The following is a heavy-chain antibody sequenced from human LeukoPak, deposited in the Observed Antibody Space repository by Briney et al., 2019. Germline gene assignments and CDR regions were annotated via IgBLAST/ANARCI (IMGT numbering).Heavy chain of an antibody. Sequence: ASVKVSCKTSGYTFTNYGISWVRQAPGQGLEWMGWISAYNGNTNYAQKLQGRVTMTTDTSTSTAYMELRSLRSDDTAVYYCARDLKDIVVVPAEAVLTPWGQGTLVTVSS. CDR2: ISAYNGNT. J-gene: IGHJ5*02. CDR1: GYTFTNYG. CDR3: ARDLKDIVVVPAEAVLTP. D-gene: IGHD2-2*01. V-gene: IGHV1-18*01.